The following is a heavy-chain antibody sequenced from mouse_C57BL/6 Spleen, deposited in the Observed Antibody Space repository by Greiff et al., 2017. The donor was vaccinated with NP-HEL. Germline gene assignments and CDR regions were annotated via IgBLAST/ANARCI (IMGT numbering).Heavy chain of an antibody. CDR3: ARHYNGSGYVPRWYFDV. V-gene: IGHV1-39*01. J-gene: IGHJ1*03. Sequence: VQLQQSGPELVKPGASVKISCKASGYSFTDYNMNWVKQSNGKSLEWIGVINPNYGTTSYNQKFKGKATLTVDQSSSTAYMQLNSLTSEDSAVYYCARHYNGSGYVPRWYFDVWGTGTTVTVSS. CDR1: GYSFTDYN. D-gene: IGHD1-1*01. CDR2: INPNYGTT.